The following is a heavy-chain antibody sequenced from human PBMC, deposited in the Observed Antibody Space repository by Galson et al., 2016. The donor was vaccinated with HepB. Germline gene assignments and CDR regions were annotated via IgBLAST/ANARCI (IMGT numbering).Heavy chain of an antibody. CDR1: GGSISGGSDY. V-gene: IGHV4-39*02. J-gene: IGHJ4*02. Sequence: SETLSLTCTVSGGSISGGSDYWGWIRQPPGKGLEWIGNIYYTGTTYYSSSLKSRVTISVDTAKNHFSLRLTSVTAADTAIYYCVREYSYGSGSYVASWGQGTLVTVSS. CDR3: VREYSYGSGSYVAS. CDR2: IYYTGTT. D-gene: IGHD3-10*01.